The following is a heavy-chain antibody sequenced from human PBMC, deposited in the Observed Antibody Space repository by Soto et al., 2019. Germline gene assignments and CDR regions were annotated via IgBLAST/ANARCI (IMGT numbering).Heavy chain of an antibody. CDR1: GGSISSDDSY. D-gene: IGHD5-12*01. J-gene: IGHJ5*02. Sequence: QVRLQESGPSLVKPSQTLPLTCTVSGGSISSDDSYWTWIRQPPGKGLERIGYIYYSGSTYYNPSLKSRITLSLDTSKNQSSLRLTSVTAADTAVYYCAIDTPTSGGYDNWLDPWCQGTRVNVSS. CDR3: AIDTPTSGGYDNWLDP. V-gene: IGHV4-30-4*01. CDR2: IYYSGST.